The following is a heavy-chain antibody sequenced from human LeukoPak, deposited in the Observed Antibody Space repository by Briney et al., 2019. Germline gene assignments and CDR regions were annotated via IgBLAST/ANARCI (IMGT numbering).Heavy chain of an antibody. Sequence: SETLSLTCAVYGGSFSGYYWSWIRQPPGKGLEWIGEINHSGSTNHNPSLKSRVTISVDTSKNQFSLKLSSVTAADTAVYYCARATPRMWSSGWYDYWGQGTLVTVSS. J-gene: IGHJ4*02. CDR3: ARATPRMWSSGWYDY. D-gene: IGHD6-19*01. V-gene: IGHV4-34*01. CDR2: INHSGST. CDR1: GGSFSGYY.